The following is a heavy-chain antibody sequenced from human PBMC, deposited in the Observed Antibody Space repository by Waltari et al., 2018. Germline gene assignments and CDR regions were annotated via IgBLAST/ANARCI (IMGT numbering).Heavy chain of an antibody. CDR1: GYTFTSSY. Sequence: VQLVQSGAEVKKPGASVKVSCKASGYTFTSSYMHWVRQAPGQGLEWMGIINPSGGSTSYAQKFQGRVTMTRDTSTSTVYMELSSLRSEDTAVYYCARGGYSGYDTAYFDYWGQGTLVTVSS. D-gene: IGHD5-12*01. V-gene: IGHV1-46*01. CDR3: ARGGYSGYDTAYFDY. CDR2: INPSGGST. J-gene: IGHJ4*02.